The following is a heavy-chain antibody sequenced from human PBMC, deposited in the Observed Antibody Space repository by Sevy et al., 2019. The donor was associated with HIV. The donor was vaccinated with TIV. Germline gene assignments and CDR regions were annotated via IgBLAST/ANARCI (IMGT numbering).Heavy chain of an antibody. D-gene: IGHD3-10*01. CDR2: IRQDGSEK. CDR1: GFTFRNFW. V-gene: IGHV3-7*01. J-gene: IGHJ6*02. CDR3: AKSYFGAGNGYGMDL. Sequence: GGSLRLSCAVSGFTFRNFWMSWVRQAPGKGLEWVANIRQDGSEKYYVDSVRGRFTISRDNAKNSLFLQLNSLRADDTAIYYCAKSYFGAGNGYGMDLWGRGTTVTVSS.